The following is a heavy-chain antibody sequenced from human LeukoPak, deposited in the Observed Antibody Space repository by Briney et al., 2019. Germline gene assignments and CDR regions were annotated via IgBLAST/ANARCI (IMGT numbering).Heavy chain of an antibody. CDR2: MNPNSGNT. Sequence: ASVKVSFKASGYTFTSYDINWVRQATGQGLEWMGWMNPNSGNTGYAQKFHGTVTMTRHTSISTAYMELSSLRSEDTAVYYCARGHVVVVVAATSFRTSTYYYYYYGMDVWGQGTTVTVSS. CDR1: GYTFTSYD. J-gene: IGHJ6*02. V-gene: IGHV1-8*01. D-gene: IGHD2-15*01. CDR3: ARGHVVVVVAATSFRTSTYYYYYYGMDV.